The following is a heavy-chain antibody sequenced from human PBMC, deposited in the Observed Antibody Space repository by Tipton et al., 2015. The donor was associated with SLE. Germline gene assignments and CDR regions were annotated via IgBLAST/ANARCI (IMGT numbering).Heavy chain of an antibody. CDR2: IYYSGST. D-gene: IGHD3-22*01. CDR3: ASGDYYDSPGWFDP. J-gene: IGHJ5*02. CDR1: GGSISSGGYY. Sequence: TLSLTCTVSGGSISSGGYYWSWIRQHLGKGLEWIGYIYYSGSTYYNPSLKSRVTISVDTSKNQFSLKLSSVTAADTAVYYCASGDYYDSPGWFDPWGQGTLVTVSS. V-gene: IGHV4-31*03.